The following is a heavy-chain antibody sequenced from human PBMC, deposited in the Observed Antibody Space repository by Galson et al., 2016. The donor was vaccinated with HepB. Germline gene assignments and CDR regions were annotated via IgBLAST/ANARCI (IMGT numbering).Heavy chain of an antibody. CDR2: MKEDGSEK. D-gene: IGHD4/OR15-4a*01. V-gene: IGHV3-7*03. Sequence: SLRLSCAVSGFTVTDYWMSWVRQAPGKGLEWVANMKEDGSEKYYADSVKARFSISSDGVKNSLSLDMTSLRGEDTAVYYCARDRPYGDPHFDYWGQGALVTVSS. J-gene: IGHJ4*02. CDR3: ARDRPYGDPHFDY. CDR1: GFTVTDYW.